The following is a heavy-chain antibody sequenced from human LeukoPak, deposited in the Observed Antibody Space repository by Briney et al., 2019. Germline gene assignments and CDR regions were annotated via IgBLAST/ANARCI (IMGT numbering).Heavy chain of an antibody. CDR3: ARAYYDILTGYYTADY. J-gene: IGHJ4*02. Sequence: PGGSLRLSCAASGFTFSSYWMSWVRQAPGKGLEWVANIKQDGSEKYYVDSVKGRFTISRDNAKNSLYLQMNSLRAEDTAVYYCARAYYDILTGYYTADYWGQGTLVTVCS. V-gene: IGHV3-7*01. CDR1: GFTFSSYW. CDR2: IKQDGSEK. D-gene: IGHD3-9*01.